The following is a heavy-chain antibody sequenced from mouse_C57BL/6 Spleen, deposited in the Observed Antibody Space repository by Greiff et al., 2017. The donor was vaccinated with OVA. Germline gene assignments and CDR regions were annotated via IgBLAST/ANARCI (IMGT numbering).Heavy chain of an antibody. CDR3: TRSYGNHPYYFDY. Sequence: QVHVKQSGAELVRPGASVTLSCKASGYTFTDYEMHWVKQTPVHGLEWIGAIDPETGGTAYNQKFKGKAILTADKSSSTAYMELRSLTSEDSADYYCTRSYGNHPYYFDYWGQGTTLTVSS. J-gene: IGHJ2*01. D-gene: IGHD2-10*02. CDR1: GYTFTDYE. CDR2: IDPETGGT. V-gene: IGHV1-15*01.